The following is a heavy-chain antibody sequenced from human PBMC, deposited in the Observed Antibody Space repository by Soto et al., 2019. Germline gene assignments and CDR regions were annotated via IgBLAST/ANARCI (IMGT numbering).Heavy chain of an antibody. CDR1: GDSVSGASYY. Sequence: SETLSLTCTVSGDSVSGASYYWGWILHPPGRGLEWIGYIYYSGSTTYNPSLKSRVTISVDTSKKQFSLKVSSVTAADTAVYYCARYYFDRNYFEYWGKGALVSVSS. CDR2: IYYSGST. V-gene: IGHV4-61*01. D-gene: IGHD3-22*01. CDR3: ARYYFDRNYFEY. J-gene: IGHJ4*02.